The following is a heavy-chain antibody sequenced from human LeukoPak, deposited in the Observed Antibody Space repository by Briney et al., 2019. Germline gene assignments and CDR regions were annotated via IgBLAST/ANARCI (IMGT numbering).Heavy chain of an antibody. D-gene: IGHD3-10*01. CDR2: VYYSGST. J-gene: IGHJ5*02. Sequence: SETLSLTCAVYGGSFSGYYWSWIRQPPGKGLEWIGYVYYSGSTNYNPSLKSRVTISVDTSKIHFSLKLSSVTAADTAVYYCARDSPINPYPRDLWFGELLSPNWFDPWGQGTLVTVSS. CDR1: GGSFSGYY. CDR3: ARDSPINPYPRDLWFGELLSPNWFDP. V-gene: IGHV4-59*12.